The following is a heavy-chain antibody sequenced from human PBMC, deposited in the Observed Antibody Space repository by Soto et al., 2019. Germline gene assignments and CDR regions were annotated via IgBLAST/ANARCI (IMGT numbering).Heavy chain of an antibody. D-gene: IGHD6-13*01. CDR1: GGSISSSSYY. Sequence: PSETLSLTCTVSGGSISSSSYYRGWIRQPPGKGLEWIGSIYYSGSTYYNPSLKSRVTISVDTSKNQFSLKLSSVTAADTAVYYCATNSYSSLPPYYFDYWGQGTLVTVSS. CDR2: IYYSGST. V-gene: IGHV4-39*01. CDR3: ATNSYSSLPPYYFDY. J-gene: IGHJ4*02.